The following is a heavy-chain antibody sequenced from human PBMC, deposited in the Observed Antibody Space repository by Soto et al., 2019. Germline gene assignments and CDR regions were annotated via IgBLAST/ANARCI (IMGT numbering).Heavy chain of an antibody. CDR1: GYSISSGYY. CDR3: ASGIDFYYAMDV. J-gene: IGHJ6*01. V-gene: IGHV4-38-2*01. Sequence: SETLSLTCAVSGYSISSGYYWGWIRQPPGKGLEWIGSIYHSGSTYYNASLKSRVTISVDTSKNQFSLKLTSVTDADTAVYYCASGIDFYYAMDVWGQGTTVTVS. CDR2: IYHSGST.